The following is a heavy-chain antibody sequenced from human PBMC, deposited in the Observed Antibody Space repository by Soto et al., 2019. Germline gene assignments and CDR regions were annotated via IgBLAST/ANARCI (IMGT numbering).Heavy chain of an antibody. V-gene: IGHV3-30-3*01. D-gene: IGHD2-8*01. CDR1: GFTFSSYA. CDR2: ISYDGSNK. J-gene: IGHJ4*02. Sequence: QVQLVESGGGVVQPGRSLRLSCAASGFTFSSYAMHWVRQAPGKGLEWVAVISYDGSNKYYADSVKGRFTISRDNSKNPLYLQMNSLRAEDTAVCYCAREQVGVFDYWGQGTLVTVSS. CDR3: AREQVGVFDY.